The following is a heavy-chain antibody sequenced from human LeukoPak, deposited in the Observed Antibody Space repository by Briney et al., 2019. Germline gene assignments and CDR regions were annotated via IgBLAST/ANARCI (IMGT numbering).Heavy chain of an antibody. CDR3: ARGLGLGNWEAAWFDP. CDR1: GYTFTSYD. CDR2: MNPNSGNT. V-gene: IGHV1-8*01. D-gene: IGHD7-27*01. J-gene: IGHJ5*02. Sequence: ASVKVSCKASGYTFTSYDFHWVRQATGQGLEWMGLMNPNSGNTGYAQKFQGRVTMTRNTSISTAYMELSSLRSEDAAVYYCARGLGLGNWEAAWFDPWGQGTLVTVSS.